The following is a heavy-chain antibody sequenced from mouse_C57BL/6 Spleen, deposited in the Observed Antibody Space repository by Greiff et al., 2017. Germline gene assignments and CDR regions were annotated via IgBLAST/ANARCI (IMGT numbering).Heavy chain of an antibody. CDR2: IYPRSGNT. Sequence: VKLMESGAELARPGASVKLSCKASGYTFTSYGISWVKQRTGQGLEWIGEIYPRSGNTYYNEKFKGKATLTADKSSSTAYMELRSLTSEDSAVYFCARWITTVVAKGMDYWGQGTSVTVSS. V-gene: IGHV1-81*01. CDR3: ARWITTVVAKGMDY. D-gene: IGHD1-1*01. J-gene: IGHJ4*01. CDR1: GYTFTSYG.